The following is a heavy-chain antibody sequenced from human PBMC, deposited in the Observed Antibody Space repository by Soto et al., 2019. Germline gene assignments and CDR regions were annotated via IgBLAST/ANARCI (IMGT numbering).Heavy chain of an antibody. J-gene: IGHJ5*02. Sequence: SETLSLTCTVSGGSISSYYWSWIRQPPGKGLEWIGYIYYSGSTNYNPSLKSRVTISVDTSKNQFSLKLSSVTAADTAVYYCARGEFSSWFDPWGQGTLVTVSS. CDR2: IYYSGST. CDR1: GGSISSYY. V-gene: IGHV4-59*01. D-gene: IGHD2-2*01. CDR3: ARGEFSSWFDP.